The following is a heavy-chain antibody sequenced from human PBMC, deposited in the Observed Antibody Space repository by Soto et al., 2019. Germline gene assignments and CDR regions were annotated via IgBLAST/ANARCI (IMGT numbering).Heavy chain of an antibody. Sequence: GGSLRLSCAASGFTFSSYAMSWVRQAPGKGLEWVSAISGSGGSTYYADSVKGRFTISRDNSKNTLYLQMNSLRAEDTAVYYCAKDQGPTGYCTNGVCRYYFDSWGQGTLVTVSS. J-gene: IGHJ4*02. CDR1: GFTFSSYA. V-gene: IGHV3-23*01. CDR2: ISGSGGST. CDR3: AKDQGPTGYCTNGVCRYYFDS. D-gene: IGHD2-8*01.